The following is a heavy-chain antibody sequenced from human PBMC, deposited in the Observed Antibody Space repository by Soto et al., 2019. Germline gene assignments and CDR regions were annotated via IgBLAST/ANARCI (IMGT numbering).Heavy chain of an antibody. CDR1: GFDLTSSR. D-gene: IGHD6-6*01. CDR3: ARVHLVAGSAFYCDMDV. V-gene: IGHV3-21*01. J-gene: IGHJ6*02. Sequence: GGSLRLSCVASGFDLTSSRMNWVRQAPGKGLEWVASISGSGKDTFYRHSVKGRFAISRDSAGTSLFLRMDSVKVEDTAVYHCARVHLVAGSAFYCDMDVCGPGTAVTVSS. CDR2: ISGSGKDT.